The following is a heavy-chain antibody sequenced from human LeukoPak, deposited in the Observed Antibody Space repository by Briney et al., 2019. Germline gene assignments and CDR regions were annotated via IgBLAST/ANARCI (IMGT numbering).Heavy chain of an antibody. J-gene: IGHJ5*02. CDR3: ARDGGMVRGVIHNWFDP. Sequence: ASVKVSCKASGYTFTGYYMHWMRQVPGQGPEWMGWINPNTGDTNSAQKFQGRVTMTRDTSTSTVYMELSSLRSEDTAVYYCARDGGMVRGVIHNWFDPWGQGTLVTVSS. CDR2: INPNTGDT. CDR1: GYTFTGYY. D-gene: IGHD3-10*01. V-gene: IGHV1-2*02.